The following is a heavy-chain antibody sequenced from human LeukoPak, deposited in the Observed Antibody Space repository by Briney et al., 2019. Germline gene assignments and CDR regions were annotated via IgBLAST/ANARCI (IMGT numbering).Heavy chain of an antibody. CDR3: AKYYYDSSDAFDI. D-gene: IGHD3-22*01. CDR1: GFTFSSYW. CDR2: IKQDGSEK. V-gene: IGHV3-7*01. J-gene: IGHJ3*02. Sequence: GGSLRLSCAASGFTFSSYWMSWVRQAPGKGLEWVANIKQDGSEKYYVDSVKGRSTISRDNAKNSLYLQMNSLRAEDTAVYYCAKYYYDSSDAFDIWGQGTMVTVSS.